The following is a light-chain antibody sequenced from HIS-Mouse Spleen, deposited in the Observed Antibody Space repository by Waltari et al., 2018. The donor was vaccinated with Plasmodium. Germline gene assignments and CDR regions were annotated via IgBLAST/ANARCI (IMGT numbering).Light chain of an antibody. CDR2: KDS. J-gene: IGLJ2*01. CDR3: QSADSSGTYQV. Sequence: SYELTQPPSVSVSPGQTARITCSGDALPKQYAYWYQQKPGQAPVLMIYKDSERPSGNPERFSGSSSGTTVTLTISGVQAEDEADYYCQSADSSGTYQVFGGGTKLTVL. CDR1: ALPKQY. V-gene: IGLV3-25*03.